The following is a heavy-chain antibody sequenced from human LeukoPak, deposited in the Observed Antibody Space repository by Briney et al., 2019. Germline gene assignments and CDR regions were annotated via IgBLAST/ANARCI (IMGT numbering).Heavy chain of an antibody. J-gene: IGHJ4*02. V-gene: IGHV4-59*01. D-gene: IGHD3-9*01. Sequence: PSETLSLTCTVSGCSISSYYWSWIRQPPGKGLEWIGYIYYSGSTNYNPSLKSRVTISVDTSKNQFSLKLSSVTAADTAVYYCAGTILTGTSYYFDYWGQGTLVTVSS. CDR2: IYYSGST. CDR1: GCSISSYY. CDR3: AGTILTGTSYYFDY.